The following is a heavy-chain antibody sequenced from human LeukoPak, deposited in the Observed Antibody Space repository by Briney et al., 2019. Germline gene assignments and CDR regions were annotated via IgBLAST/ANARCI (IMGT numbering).Heavy chain of an antibody. CDR3: ARGSWATVTIAGPHDY. CDR2: INPNSGGT. V-gene: IGHV1-2*02. Sequence: ASVKVSCKASGYTFTGYYMHWVRQAPGQGLEWMGWINPNSGGTNYAQNFQGRVTMTRDTSISTAYMEVSRLTYDDTAIYYCARGSWATVTIAGPHDYWGQGTLVTVSS. CDR1: GYTFTGYY. D-gene: IGHD4-17*01. J-gene: IGHJ4*02.